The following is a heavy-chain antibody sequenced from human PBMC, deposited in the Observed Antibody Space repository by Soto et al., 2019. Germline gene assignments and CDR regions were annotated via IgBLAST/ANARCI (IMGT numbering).Heavy chain of an antibody. D-gene: IGHD3-16*01. CDR2: ISGYNANT. V-gene: IGHV1-18*01. CDR1: GYSFTRYG. CDR3: ARMGDVPYYYYGLDV. Sequence: QVQLVQSGAEVKKPGASVKVSCKASGYSFTRYGISWVRQAPGQGLEWMGWISGYNANTNYPENLQGRVTMTTDTSTSTADMEVRNLISDETAVYYCARMGDVPYYYYGLDVWGQGTTVTVSS. J-gene: IGHJ6*02.